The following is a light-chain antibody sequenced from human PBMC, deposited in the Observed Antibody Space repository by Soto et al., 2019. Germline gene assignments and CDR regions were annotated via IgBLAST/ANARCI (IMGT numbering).Light chain of an antibody. CDR1: QSISSSY. Sequence: EIVLTQSPGTLSLSPGKRATLSCRASQSISSSYLAWYQQRPGQAPRLLIYDTSSRATGIPDRFSGSGSGTDFTLTITRLEPEDFAVFYCQQYGTSEIIFGQGTRLEIK. V-gene: IGKV3-20*01. J-gene: IGKJ5*01. CDR3: QQYGTSEII. CDR2: DTS.